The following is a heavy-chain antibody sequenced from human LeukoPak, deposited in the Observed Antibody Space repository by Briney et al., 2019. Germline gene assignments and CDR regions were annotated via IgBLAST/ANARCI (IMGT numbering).Heavy chain of an antibody. J-gene: IGHJ4*02. CDR2: VSSSSSYI. Sequence: GGSLRLSCAASGFTFSSYSMNWVRQAPGKGLEWVSSVSSSSSYIYCADSVKGRFTISRDNAKNSLYLQMNSLRAEDTAVYYCASEFCSGGSCPGYFDYWGQGTLVTVSS. D-gene: IGHD2-15*01. CDR1: GFTFSSYS. V-gene: IGHV3-21*01. CDR3: ASEFCSGGSCPGYFDY.